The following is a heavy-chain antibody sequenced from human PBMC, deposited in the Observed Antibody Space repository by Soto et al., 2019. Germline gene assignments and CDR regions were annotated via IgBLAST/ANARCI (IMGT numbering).Heavy chain of an antibody. Sequence: KTSETLSLTCTVSGGSISSGDYYWSWIRQPPGKGLEWIGYIYYSGSTYYNPSLKSRVTISVDTSKNQFSLKLSSVTAADTAVYYCARALTFYSSGWYDYWGQGTLVTVSS. CDR3: ARALTFYSSGWYDY. D-gene: IGHD6-19*01. J-gene: IGHJ4*02. CDR2: IYYSGST. V-gene: IGHV4-30-4*01. CDR1: GGSISSGDYY.